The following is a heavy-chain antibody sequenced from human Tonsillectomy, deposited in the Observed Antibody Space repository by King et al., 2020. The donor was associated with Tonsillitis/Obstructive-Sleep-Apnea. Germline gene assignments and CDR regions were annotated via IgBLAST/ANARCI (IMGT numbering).Heavy chain of an antibody. V-gene: IGHV4-34*01. CDR1: GGSFSGYS. CDR3: ARGRDESNYDLLTGYFDY. Sequence: VQLQQWGAGLLKPSETLSLTCAVYGGSFSGYSWSWIRQPPGKGLEWIGEISHSGITNYNPSLKSRVTISIDTSKNQFSLRLSSVTAADTSVYYCARGRDESNYDLLTGYFDYWGQGNLVTVSS. D-gene: IGHD3-9*01. J-gene: IGHJ4*02. CDR2: ISHSGIT.